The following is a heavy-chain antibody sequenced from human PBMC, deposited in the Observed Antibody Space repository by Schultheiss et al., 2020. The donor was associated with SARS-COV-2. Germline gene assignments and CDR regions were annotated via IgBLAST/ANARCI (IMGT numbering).Heavy chain of an antibody. CDR2: INHSGST. D-gene: IGHD4-11*01. CDR1: GGSFSGYY. V-gene: IGHV4-34*01. J-gene: IGHJ6*02. Sequence: SETLSLTCAVYGGSFSGYYWSWIRQPPGKGLEWIGEINHSGSTYYNPSLKSRVTISVDTSKNQFSLRLTSVTAADTAVYFCARHMTTVASYGMDVWGQGTTVTVSS. CDR3: ARHMTTVASYGMDV.